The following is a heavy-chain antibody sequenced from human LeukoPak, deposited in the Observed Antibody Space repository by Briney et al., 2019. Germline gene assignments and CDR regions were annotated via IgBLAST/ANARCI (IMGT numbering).Heavy chain of an antibody. CDR2: IKQDGSEK. Sequence: GGSLRLSCAASGFTFSSYWMSWVRQAPGKGLEWVANIKQDGSEKYYVDSVKGRFTISRDNSKNTLFLQMNSLRAEDTAVYYCAKDKSMVRELDYWGQGNLVTVSS. D-gene: IGHD3-10*01. CDR3: AKDKSMVRELDY. V-gene: IGHV3-7*01. J-gene: IGHJ4*02. CDR1: GFTFSSYW.